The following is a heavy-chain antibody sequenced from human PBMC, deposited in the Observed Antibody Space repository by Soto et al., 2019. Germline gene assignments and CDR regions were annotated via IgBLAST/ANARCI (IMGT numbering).Heavy chain of an antibody. J-gene: IGHJ5*02. CDR3: ARSGSSSWYRLGWFDP. CDR2: IYYSGST. Sequence: PSETLSLTCTVSGGSISSYYWSWIRQPPGKGLEWIGYIYYSGSTNYNPSLKSRVTISVDTSKNQFSLKLSSVTAADTAVYYCARSGSSSWYRLGWFDPWGQGTRVTVSS. D-gene: IGHD6-13*01. V-gene: IGHV4-59*08. CDR1: GGSISSYY.